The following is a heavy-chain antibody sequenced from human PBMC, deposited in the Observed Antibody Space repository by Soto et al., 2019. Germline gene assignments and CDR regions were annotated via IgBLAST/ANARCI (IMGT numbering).Heavy chain of an antibody. CDR1: GFTFSSYS. V-gene: IGHV3-21*01. D-gene: IGHD3-3*01. Sequence: GGSLRLSCAAPGFTFSSYSMNWVRQAPGKGLEWVSSISSSSYIYYADSVKGRFTISRDNAKNSLYLQMNSLRAEDTAVYYCAKGGRADYDFWIGYYTGNYYYYGMDVWGQGTTVTVSS. CDR2: ISSSSYI. CDR3: AKGGRADYDFWIGYYTGNYYYYGMDV. J-gene: IGHJ6*02.